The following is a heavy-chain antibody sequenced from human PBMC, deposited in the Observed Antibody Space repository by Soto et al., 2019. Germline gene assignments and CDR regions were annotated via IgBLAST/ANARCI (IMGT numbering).Heavy chain of an antibody. Sequence: QVQLVQSGAEVKKPGASVKVSCKASGYTFTSYGISWVRQAPGQGLEWMGWISAYNGNTNYAQKLQGRVTMTTDTSTSTAYMELRSLRSDDTDLYYCARDYYYDSSGYYYLSDACDIWGQGTMVTVSS. CDR1: GYTFTSYG. CDR2: ISAYNGNT. D-gene: IGHD3-22*01. J-gene: IGHJ3*02. CDR3: ARDYYYDSSGYYYLSDACDI. V-gene: IGHV1-18*04.